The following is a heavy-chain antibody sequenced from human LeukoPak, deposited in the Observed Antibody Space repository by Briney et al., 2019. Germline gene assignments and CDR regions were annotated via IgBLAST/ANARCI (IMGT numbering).Heavy chain of an antibody. CDR1: GGSISSGSYY. CDR2: IYTSGRT. D-gene: IGHD3-10*01. V-gene: IGHV4-61*02. Sequence: KPSETLSLTCTVSGGSISSGSYYWSWIRQPAGKGLEWIGRIYTSGRTNYNPSLKSRVTISLDTSKNQFSLKLSSVTAADTAVYYCARAGSGTYYRGFDYWGQGTLVTVSS. CDR3: ARAGSGTYYRGFDY. J-gene: IGHJ4*02.